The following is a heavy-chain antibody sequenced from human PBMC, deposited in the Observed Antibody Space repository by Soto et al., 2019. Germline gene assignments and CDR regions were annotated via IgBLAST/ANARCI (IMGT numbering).Heavy chain of an antibody. V-gene: IGHV1-18*01. Sequence: APVKLACKASGYSFTSYVISCVRQAPRQGLEWMGWISAIFDNTKYAQNLQGRVTMTADKSTSTASLELSSLRAEDTAVYYCATVSTLTPIVHGDYTNWGQGTLVTVPS. CDR3: ATVSTLTPIVHGDYTN. CDR1: GYSFTSYV. D-gene: IGHD4-17*01. J-gene: IGHJ4*02. CDR2: ISAIFDNT.